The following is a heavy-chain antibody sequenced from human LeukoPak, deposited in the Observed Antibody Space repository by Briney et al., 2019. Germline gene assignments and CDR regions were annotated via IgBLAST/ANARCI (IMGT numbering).Heavy chain of an antibody. J-gene: IGHJ4*02. CDR2: INHSGST. V-gene: IGHV4-34*01. CDR1: GGSISTYY. Sequence: PSETLSLTCTVSGGSISTYYWSWIRQPPGKGLEWIGEINHSGSTNYNPSLKSRVTISVDTSKNQFSLKLSSVTAADTAVYYCARRPRFLEYYFDYWGQGTLVTVSS. D-gene: IGHD3-3*01. CDR3: ARRPRFLEYYFDY.